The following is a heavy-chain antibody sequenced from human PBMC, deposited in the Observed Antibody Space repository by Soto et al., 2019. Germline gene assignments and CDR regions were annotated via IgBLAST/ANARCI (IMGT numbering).Heavy chain of an antibody. J-gene: IGHJ3*01. CDR3: ARLRRDWGDAFEL. CDR2: LIPVFDKA. V-gene: IGHV1-69*01. Sequence: QVQLVQSGADVKKPGSSVKVSCKTSGGPFGSSAISWVRQAPAQGLEWMGELIPVFDKANYAQNFQGRLTNTADEPTGSVFMQLRSLRSEDTAVYFCARLRRDWGDAFELWGLGTFVTVSS. D-gene: IGHD3-16*01. CDR1: GGPFGSSA.